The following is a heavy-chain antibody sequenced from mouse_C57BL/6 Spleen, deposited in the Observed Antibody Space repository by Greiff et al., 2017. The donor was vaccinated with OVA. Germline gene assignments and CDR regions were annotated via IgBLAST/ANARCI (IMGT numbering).Heavy chain of an antibody. J-gene: IGHJ3*01. Sequence: ESGPGLVKPSQSLSLTCSVTGYSITSGYYWNWIRQFPGNKLEWMGYISYDGSNNYNPSLKNRISITRDTSKIQFFLKLNSVTTEDTATYYCARDRPHYESYWGQGTLVTVSA. D-gene: IGHD1-1*01. CDR3: ARDRPHYESY. CDR1: GYSITSGYY. V-gene: IGHV3-6*01. CDR2: ISYDGSN.